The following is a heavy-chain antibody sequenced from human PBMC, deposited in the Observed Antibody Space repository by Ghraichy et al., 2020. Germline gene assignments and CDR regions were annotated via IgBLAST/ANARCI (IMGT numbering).Heavy chain of an antibody. V-gene: IGHV3-74*01. D-gene: IGHD6-19*01. Sequence: GGSLRLSCAASGFTFSSYWMHWVRQAPGKGLVWVSRINSDGSSTSYADSVKGRFTISRDNAKNTLYLQMNSLRAEDTAVYYCARSSGYSSGWYDYFDYWGQGTLVTVSS. CDR1: GFTFSSYW. CDR2: INSDGSST. J-gene: IGHJ4*02. CDR3: ARSSGYSSGWYDYFDY.